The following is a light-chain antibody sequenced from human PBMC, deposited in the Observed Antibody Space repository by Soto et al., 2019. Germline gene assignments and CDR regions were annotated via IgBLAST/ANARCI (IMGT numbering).Light chain of an antibody. J-gene: IGKJ4*01. V-gene: IGKV1-12*01. Sequence: QSPSXVSASVGDRVTITCRASRXXNTWLAWYQQKPGKAPKLLIYAASTLQSGVPSRFSGSGSGTDFTLTISNLQPEDFATYYCHQANTLPLTFGGGTKVEIK. CDR3: HQANTLPLT. CDR2: AAS. CDR1: RXXNTW.